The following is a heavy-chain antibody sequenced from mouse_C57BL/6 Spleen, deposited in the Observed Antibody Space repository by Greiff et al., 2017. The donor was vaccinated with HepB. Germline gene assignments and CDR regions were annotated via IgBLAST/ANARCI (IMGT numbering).Heavy chain of an antibody. J-gene: IGHJ1*03. CDR2: INPSTGGT. Sequence: DVQLQESGPELVKPGASVKISCKASGYSFTGYYMNWVKQSPEKSLEWIGEINPSTGGTTYNQKFKAKATLTVDKSSSTAYMQLKSLTSEDSAVYYCASVTAYFDVWGTGTTVTVSS. CDR3: ASVTAYFDV. V-gene: IGHV1-42*01. CDR1: GYSFTGYY. D-gene: IGHD1-2*01.